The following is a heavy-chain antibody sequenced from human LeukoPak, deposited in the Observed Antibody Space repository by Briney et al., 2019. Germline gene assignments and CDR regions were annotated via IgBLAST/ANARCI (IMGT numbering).Heavy chain of an antibody. D-gene: IGHD5-12*01. CDR3: ARGLDPTSGYDLLYYYYMDV. Sequence: PSETLSLTCTVSGGSISSYYWSWIRQPPGKGLEWIGYIYYSGSTNYNPSLKSRVTISVDTSKNQFSLKLSSVTAADTAVYYCARGLDPTSGYDLLYYYYMDVWGKGTTVTVSS. J-gene: IGHJ6*03. CDR1: GGSISSYY. CDR2: IYYSGST. V-gene: IGHV4-59*01.